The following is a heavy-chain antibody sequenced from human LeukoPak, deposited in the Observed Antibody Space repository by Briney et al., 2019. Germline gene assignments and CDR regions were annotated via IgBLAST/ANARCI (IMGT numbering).Heavy chain of an antibody. CDR1: GYSISSGYY. V-gene: IGHV4-38-2*02. Sequence: SETLSLTCTVSGYSISSGYYWGWIRQPPGKGLEWIGEINHSGSTNYNPSLKSRVTISVDTSKNQFSLKLSSVTAADTAVYYCARGLPYSSSWYDYWGQGTLVTVSS. CDR2: INHSGST. D-gene: IGHD6-13*01. J-gene: IGHJ4*02. CDR3: ARGLPYSSSWYDY.